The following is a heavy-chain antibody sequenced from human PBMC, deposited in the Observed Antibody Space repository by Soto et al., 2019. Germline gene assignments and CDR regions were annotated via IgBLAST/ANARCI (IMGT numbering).Heavy chain of an antibody. CDR2: IWYDGSNK. V-gene: IGHV3-33*01. Sequence: PGGSLRLSCAASGFTFSSYGMHWVRQAPGKGLEWVALIWYDGSNKYYADSVKGRFTISRDNSKNTLYLQMNSLRAEDTAVYYCARDHLYCSNGVCHRTFDYWGQGTLVTVSS. D-gene: IGHD2-8*01. J-gene: IGHJ4*02. CDR3: ARDHLYCSNGVCHRTFDY. CDR1: GFTFSSYG.